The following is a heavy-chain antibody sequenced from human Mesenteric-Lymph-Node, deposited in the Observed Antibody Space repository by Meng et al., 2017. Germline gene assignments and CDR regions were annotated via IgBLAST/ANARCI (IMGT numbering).Heavy chain of an antibody. Sequence: SETLSLTCTVSGGSISSSSYHWGWIRQPPGKGLEWIGYIYYSGSTNYNPSLKSRVTISVDTSKNQFSLKLSSVTAADTAVYYCARVLRGYYDSSGYYFGWFDPWGQGTLVNVSS. CDR3: ARVLRGYYDSSGYYFGWFDP. J-gene: IGHJ5*02. V-gene: IGHV4-61*05. CDR2: IYYSGST. D-gene: IGHD3-22*01. CDR1: GGSISSSSYH.